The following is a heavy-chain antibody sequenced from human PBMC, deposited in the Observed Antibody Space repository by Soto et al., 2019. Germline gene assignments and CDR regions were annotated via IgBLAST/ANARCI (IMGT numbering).Heavy chain of an antibody. CDR3: AREYLSITLNYYNYYGMDV. Sequence: SETLSLTCTVSGGSVSSRSYYWTWIRQPPGKGLEWIGYIYYSGSTKYNPSLKSRVTISVDTSKNQFSLKLSSVTAADTAVYYCAREYLSITLNYYNYYGMDVWGQGTTVTVSS. D-gene: IGHD2-8*01. CDR2: IYYSGST. V-gene: IGHV4-61*01. CDR1: GGSVSSRSYY. J-gene: IGHJ6*02.